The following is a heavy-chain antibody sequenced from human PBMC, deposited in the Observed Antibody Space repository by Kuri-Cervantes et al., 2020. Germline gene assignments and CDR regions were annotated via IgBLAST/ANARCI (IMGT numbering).Heavy chain of an antibody. V-gene: IGHV3-21*01. J-gene: IGHJ3*02. Sequence: GGSLRLSCAASGFTFSSYSMNWVRQAPGKGLEWVSSISSSSSYIYYADSVKGRFTISRDNAKNSLYLQMNSLRAKDTAVYYCARVGRSGYSYGPRAFDIWGQGTMVTVSS. CDR1: GFTFSSYS. D-gene: IGHD5-18*01. CDR3: ARVGRSGYSYGPRAFDI. CDR2: ISSSSSYI.